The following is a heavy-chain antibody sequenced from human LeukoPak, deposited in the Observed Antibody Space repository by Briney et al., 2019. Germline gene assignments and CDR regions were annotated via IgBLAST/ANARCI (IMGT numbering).Heavy chain of an antibody. D-gene: IGHD3-9*01. J-gene: IGHJ4*02. Sequence: EGSLRLSCTASGFTFSIYGMYWVRQAPGKGLEWVAFIRHDGTIKYYADSVKGRFTISRDNSENTLYLQLNSLRAEDTAVYYCAKDSLTDIDYWGQGTLVTVSS. CDR2: IRHDGTIK. CDR1: GFTFSIYG. CDR3: AKDSLTDIDY. V-gene: IGHV3-30*02.